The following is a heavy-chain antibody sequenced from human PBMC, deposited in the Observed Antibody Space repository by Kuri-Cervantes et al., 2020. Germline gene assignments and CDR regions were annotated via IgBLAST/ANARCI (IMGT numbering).Heavy chain of an antibody. Sequence: ASVKVSCKASGGTFSSYTISWVRQAPGQGLEWMGWISAYNGNTNYAQKLQGRVTMTTDTSTSTAYMELRSLRSDDTAVYYCARGLPPLWFGELWDDAFDIWGQGTMVTVSS. D-gene: IGHD3-10*01. V-gene: IGHV1-18*01. CDR3: ARGLPPLWFGELWDDAFDI. J-gene: IGHJ3*02. CDR1: GGTFSSYT. CDR2: ISAYNGNT.